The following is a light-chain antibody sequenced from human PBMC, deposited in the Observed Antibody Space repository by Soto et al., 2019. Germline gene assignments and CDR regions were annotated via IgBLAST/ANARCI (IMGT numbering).Light chain of an antibody. Sequence: EIVLTQSPGTLSLSPGERATLSCRASQIVTSSYLAWYQLKPGQAPRLLLYAASMRPPGIPDRFSGSGSGTDFTLTISRLEPEDFAVYFCQQYGNSPYTFGQGTKLEIK. CDR1: QIVTSSY. J-gene: IGKJ2*01. CDR3: QQYGNSPYT. CDR2: AAS. V-gene: IGKV3-20*01.